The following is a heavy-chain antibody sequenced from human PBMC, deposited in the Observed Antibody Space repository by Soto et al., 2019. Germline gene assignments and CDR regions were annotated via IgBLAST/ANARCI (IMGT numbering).Heavy chain of an antibody. CDR1: GYSMSISY. D-gene: IGHD6-19*01. J-gene: IGHJ5*02. CDR2: IYHSGGT. V-gene: IGHV4-59*01. Sequence: SETMSLTCNVSGYSMSISYWGWIRQSPGKGLEWLGYIYHSGGTNYNPSLKSRVTISLDKSKSQFSLRLISVTAADTAVYYCTREQSDDNYFDPWGQGTPVTVSS. CDR3: TREQSDDNYFDP.